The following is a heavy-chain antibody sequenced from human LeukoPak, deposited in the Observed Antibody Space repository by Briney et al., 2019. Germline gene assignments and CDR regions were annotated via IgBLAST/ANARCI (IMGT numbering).Heavy chain of an antibody. CDR2: ISNSGTIT. D-gene: IGHD3-10*01. V-gene: IGHV3-23*01. CDR3: TTESFHY. CDR1: GFTFSRFA. J-gene: IGHJ4*02. Sequence: GGSLRLSCAVSGFTFSRFAMNWVRQAPGKGLEWVSIISNSGTITSYADSVKGRFTFSRDNSNNMVYLQMNNLRAEDTALYYCTTESFHYWGQGSLVAVSS.